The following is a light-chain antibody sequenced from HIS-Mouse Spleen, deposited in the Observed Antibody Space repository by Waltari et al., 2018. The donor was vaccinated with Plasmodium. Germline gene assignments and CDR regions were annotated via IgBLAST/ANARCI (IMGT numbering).Light chain of an antibody. J-gene: IGLJ3*02. V-gene: IGLV3-9*01. CDR2: RDS. CDR3: QVWDSSTV. CDR1: NIGSKN. Sequence: SYELTQPLSVSVALGQTARITCGGNNIGSKNVHWYQQKPGQAPVLVISRDSNRPSGIPERFSGSNSGNTATRTISRAEAGDEADYYCQVWDSSTVFGGGTKLTVL.